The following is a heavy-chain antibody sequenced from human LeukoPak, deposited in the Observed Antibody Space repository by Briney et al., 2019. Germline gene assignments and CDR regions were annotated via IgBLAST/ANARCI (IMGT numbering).Heavy chain of an antibody. CDR2: INPNSGGT. Sequence: ASVKVSCKASGYTFTGYYMHWVRQAPGRGLEWMGWINPNSGGTNYAQKFQGRVTMTRDTSISTAYMELSRLRSDDTAVYYCARATTIFGVVDSVRKFDYWGQGTLVTVSS. V-gene: IGHV1-2*02. CDR3: ARATTIFGVVDSVRKFDY. CDR1: GYTFTGYY. J-gene: IGHJ4*02. D-gene: IGHD3-3*01.